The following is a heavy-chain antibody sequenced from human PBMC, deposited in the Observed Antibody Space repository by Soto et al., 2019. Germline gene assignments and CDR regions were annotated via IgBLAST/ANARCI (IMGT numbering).Heavy chain of an antibody. D-gene: IGHD3-3*01. CDR1: GYTLTELS. CDR3: AIDFWSGYLDAFAI. V-gene: IGHV1-24*01. Sequence: ASVKVSCKVSGYTLTELSMHWVRQAPGKGLEWMGGFDPEDGETIYAQKFQGRVTMTEDTSTDTAYMELSSLRSEDTAVYYCAIDFWSGYLDAFAIWGQGTMVTVS. J-gene: IGHJ3*02. CDR2: FDPEDGET.